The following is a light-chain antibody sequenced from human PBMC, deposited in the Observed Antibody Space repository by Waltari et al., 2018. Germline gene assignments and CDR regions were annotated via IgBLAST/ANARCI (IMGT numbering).Light chain of an antibody. CDR3: MQTTHWRS. CDR1: QSLLQSDGKTY. J-gene: IGKJ2*01. CDR2: EVS. Sequence: EIVMTQTPLSLSVTPGQAASITCKSSQSLLQSDGKTYLYWYLQRAGQSPQLLIYEVSKRFSRVSDRISGSGSGTDFTLTISRVETDDVGIYFCMQTTHWRSFGRGTKLEIK. V-gene: IGKV2D-29*01.